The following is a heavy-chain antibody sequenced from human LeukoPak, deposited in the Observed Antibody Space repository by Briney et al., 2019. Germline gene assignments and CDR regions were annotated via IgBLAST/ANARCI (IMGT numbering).Heavy chain of an antibody. J-gene: IGHJ4*02. D-gene: IGHD2-8*02. CDR2: IKQDASEE. CDR1: GFTFSYYW. V-gene: IGHV3-7*04. CDR3: ARDEHQFYHPSTGRFDY. Sequence: QPGGSLRLSCAASGFTFSYYWMGWVRQAPGKGLEWVANIKQDASEEYYVDSVKGRFTISRDNAKNSLYLQMDSLRAEDTAVYYCARDEHQFYHPSTGRFDYWGQGTPVTVSS.